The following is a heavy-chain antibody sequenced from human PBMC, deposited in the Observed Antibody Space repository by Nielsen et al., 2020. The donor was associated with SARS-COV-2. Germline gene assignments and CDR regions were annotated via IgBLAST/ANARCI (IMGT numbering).Heavy chain of an antibody. CDR3: ARLPADNWGSDY. V-gene: IGHV1-46*01. Sequence: ASVKVSCKASGYTFSTYYMHWVRQAPGQGLEWMGLINPSGGFTKYAQKFQGRVTMTRDMSTSTVYMELSSLRAEDTAVYYCARLPADNWGSDYWGQGTPVTVSS. J-gene: IGHJ4*02. CDR2: INPSGGFT. D-gene: IGHD7-27*01. CDR1: GYTFSTYY.